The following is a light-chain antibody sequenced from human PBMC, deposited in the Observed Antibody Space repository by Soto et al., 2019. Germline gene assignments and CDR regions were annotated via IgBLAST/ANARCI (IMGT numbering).Light chain of an antibody. CDR3: QQYNSFPLT. J-gene: IGKJ4*01. Sequence: DIQMTQSPSTLSASVGDRVTITCRDSQSISSWLAWYQQKPGKAPKLLIYKASSLQGGVPSRFSGSGSGTEFTLTISSLQPDDFATYYCQQYNSFPLTFGGGTKVEIK. V-gene: IGKV1-5*03. CDR1: QSISSW. CDR2: KAS.